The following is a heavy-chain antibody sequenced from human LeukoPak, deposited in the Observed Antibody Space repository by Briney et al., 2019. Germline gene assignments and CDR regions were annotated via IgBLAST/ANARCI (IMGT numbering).Heavy chain of an antibody. D-gene: IGHD3-22*01. CDR2: ISYDGSNK. J-gene: IGHJ4*02. V-gene: IGHV3-30-3*01. CDR1: GLTFSSYA. CDR3: ATHYDSSGYYWFY. Sequence: GGSLRLSCAASGLTFSSYAMHWVRQAPGKGLEWVAVISYDGSNKYYADSVKGRFTISRDNSKNTLYLQMNSLRAEDTAVYYCATHYDSSGYYWFYWGQGTLVTVSS.